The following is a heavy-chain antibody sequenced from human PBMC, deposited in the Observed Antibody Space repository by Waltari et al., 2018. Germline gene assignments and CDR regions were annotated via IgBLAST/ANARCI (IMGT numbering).Heavy chain of an antibody. Sequence: QVQLQQWGAGLLGPSETLSLTCAVYGASLSDHYCGWVRQPPGKGLEWIGQIRHPGSTNYNPSLKSRVTISIDTPRSQFSLRLSSVTAADTALYFCTRGGNYDFWSHRPFVDPWGQGTLVTVSS. J-gene: IGHJ5*02. D-gene: IGHD3-3*01. V-gene: IGHV4-34*01. CDR3: TRGGNYDFWSHRPFVDP. CDR1: GASLSDHY. CDR2: IRHPGST.